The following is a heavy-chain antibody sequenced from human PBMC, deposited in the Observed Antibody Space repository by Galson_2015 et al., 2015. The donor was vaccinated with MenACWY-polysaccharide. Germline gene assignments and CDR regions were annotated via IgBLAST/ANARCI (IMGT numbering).Heavy chain of an antibody. CDR2: ISTGGGTT. CDR1: GFTFTKYA. CDR3: AKRGDSRWSNFDY. D-gene: IGHD6-6*01. J-gene: IGHJ4*02. Sequence: SLRLSCAASGFTFTKYAMNWVRQAPGKGLEWVSTISTGGGTTYFVDSVKGRFTISRDNSKNTLHLQMNSLRAEDTAVYYCAKRGDSRWSNFDYWGQGILVTVSS. V-gene: IGHV3-23*01.